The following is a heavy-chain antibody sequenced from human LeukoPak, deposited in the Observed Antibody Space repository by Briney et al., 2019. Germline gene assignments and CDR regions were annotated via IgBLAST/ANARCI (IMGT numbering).Heavy chain of an antibody. D-gene: IGHD4-23*01. J-gene: IGHJ4*02. Sequence: PGGSLRLSCAASGFTFRNYGMSWVRQAPGKGLEWVANIKQDGSEKYYVDSVKGRFTGSRDNAKNSLYLQMNSLRAEDTAVYYCASGRWKNDYWGQGTLVTVAS. CDR1: GFTFRNYG. CDR3: ASGRWKNDY. V-gene: IGHV3-7*01. CDR2: IKQDGSEK.